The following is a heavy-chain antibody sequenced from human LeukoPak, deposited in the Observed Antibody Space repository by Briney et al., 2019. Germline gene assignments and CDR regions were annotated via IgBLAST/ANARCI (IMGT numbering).Heavy chain of an antibody. CDR2: ISSSSSTI. D-gene: IGHD6-19*01. CDR3: ARVEQWLVRGVDY. Sequence: PGGSLRLSCAASGFTFSSYSINWVRQAPGKGLEWVSYISSSSSTIYYADSVKGRFTISRDNAKNSLYLQMNSLRAEDTAVYYCARVEQWLVRGVDYWGQGTLVTVSS. CDR1: GFTFSSYS. J-gene: IGHJ4*02. V-gene: IGHV3-48*01.